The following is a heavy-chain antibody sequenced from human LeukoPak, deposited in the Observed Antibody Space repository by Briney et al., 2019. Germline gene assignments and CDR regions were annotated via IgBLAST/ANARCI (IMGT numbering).Heavy chain of an antibody. D-gene: IGHD1-26*01. J-gene: IGHJ4*02. Sequence: SETLSLTCTVSGGSISSSSYYWGWIRQPPGKGLEWIGSIYYSGSTYYNPSLKSRVTISVDTSKNQFSLKLSSVTAADTAVYYCAREVGARFYWGQGTLVTVSS. V-gene: IGHV4-39*02. CDR1: GGSISSSSYY. CDR2: IYYSGST. CDR3: AREVGARFY.